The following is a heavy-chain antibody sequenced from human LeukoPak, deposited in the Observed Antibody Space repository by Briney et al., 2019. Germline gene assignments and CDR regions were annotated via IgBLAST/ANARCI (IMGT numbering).Heavy chain of an antibody. CDR1: GYTFTSYA. CDR2: INAGNGNT. CDR3: ARANIVVVPAAMWCEFDP. J-gene: IGHJ5*02. V-gene: IGHV1-3*01. D-gene: IGHD2-2*01. Sequence: ASVKVSCKASGYTFTSYAMHWVRQAPGQRLEWMGWINAGNGNTKYSQKFQGRVTITRDTSASTAYMELSSLRSEDTAGYYCARANIVVVPAAMWCEFDPWGQGTLVTVSS.